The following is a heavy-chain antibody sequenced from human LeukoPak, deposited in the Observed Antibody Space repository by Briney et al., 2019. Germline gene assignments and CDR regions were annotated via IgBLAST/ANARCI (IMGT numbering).Heavy chain of an antibody. V-gene: IGHV3-33*08. Sequence: GRSLGLSCAASGFTFSSYGMHWVRQAPGKGLEWVAVIWYGGSNKYYADSVKGRFTISRDNSKNTLYLQMNSLRAEDTAVYYCARVAGRRPYYFDYWGQGTLVTVSS. CDR1: GFTFSSYG. CDR3: ARVAGRRPYYFDY. CDR2: IWYGGSNK. J-gene: IGHJ4*02. D-gene: IGHD6-19*01.